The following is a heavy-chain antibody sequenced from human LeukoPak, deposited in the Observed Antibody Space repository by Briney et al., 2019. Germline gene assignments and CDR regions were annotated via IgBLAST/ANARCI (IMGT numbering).Heavy chain of an antibody. J-gene: IGHJ4*02. CDR1: GGSISSSSFY. CDR2: MYYSGST. Sequence: SETLSLTCTVSGGSISSSSFYWGWIRQPPGKGLEWIGSMYYSGSTYYNPSLKSRVTISVGTPKNQFSLKLSSVTAADTAVYYCARHAGEFDYWGQGTLVTVSS. V-gene: IGHV4-39*01. CDR3: ARHAGEFDY. D-gene: IGHD1-26*01.